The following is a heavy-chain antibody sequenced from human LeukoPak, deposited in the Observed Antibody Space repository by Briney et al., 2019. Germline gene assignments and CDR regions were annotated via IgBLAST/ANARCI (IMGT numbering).Heavy chain of an antibody. CDR1: GFTFSSYW. D-gene: IGHD1-26*01. Sequence: PGGSLRLSCAASGFTFSSYWMSWVRQAPGRGLQWVASIKHDGSEIYYVDSVKGRFSISRDNDKNSLSLQMNSLRAEDTAVYYCARGHSGRWFWWFGAWGQGTLVTVSS. CDR3: ARGHSGRWFWWFGA. CDR2: IKHDGSEI. V-gene: IGHV3-7*04. J-gene: IGHJ5*02.